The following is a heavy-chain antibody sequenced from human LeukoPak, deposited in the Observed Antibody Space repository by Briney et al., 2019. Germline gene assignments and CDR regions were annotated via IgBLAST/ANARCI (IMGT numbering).Heavy chain of an antibody. V-gene: IGHV3-30*02. CDR3: AKQSNFQH. J-gene: IGHJ1*01. Sequence: GGSLRLSCAASGFTFSSYGMHWVRQAPGKGLEWVAFIRCDGSNKYCADSVKGRFTISRDNSKNTLYLQMNSLRAEDTAVYYCAKQSNFQHWGQGTLVTVSS. CDR2: IRCDGSNK. CDR1: GFTFSSYG.